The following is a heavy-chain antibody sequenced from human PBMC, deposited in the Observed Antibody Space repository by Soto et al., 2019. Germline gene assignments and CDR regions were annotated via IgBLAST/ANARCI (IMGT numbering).Heavy chain of an antibody. J-gene: IGHJ6*02. CDR2: IYYSGST. CDR3: ARALSDSSGYYPYYYGMDV. D-gene: IGHD3-22*01. Sequence: SETLSLTCTVSGGSISSGDYYWSWIRQPPGKGLEWIGYIYYSGSTYYNPSLKSRVTISVDTSKNQFSLKLSSVTAADTAVYYCARALSDSSGYYPYYYGMDVWGQGTTVTVSS. CDR1: GGSISSGDYY. V-gene: IGHV4-30-4*01.